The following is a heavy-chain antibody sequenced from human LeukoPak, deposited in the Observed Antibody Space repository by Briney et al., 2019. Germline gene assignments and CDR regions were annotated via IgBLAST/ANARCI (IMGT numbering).Heavy chain of an antibody. V-gene: IGHV1-2*02. Sequence: GASVKVSCKASGYTFTGYYTHWVRQAPGQGLEWMGWINPNSGGTNYALKFQGRVTMTRDTSISTAYMELSRLRSDDTAVYCCARGLFRGADNWFDPWGQGTLVTVSS. CDR3: ARGLFRGADNWFDP. CDR2: INPNSGGT. CDR1: GYTFTGYY. J-gene: IGHJ5*02.